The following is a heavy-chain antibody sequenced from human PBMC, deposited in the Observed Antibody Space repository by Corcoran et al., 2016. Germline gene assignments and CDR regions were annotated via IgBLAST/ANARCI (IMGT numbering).Heavy chain of an antibody. Sequence: VQLVQSGTEVKKPGASVKVSCKASGYTFTSYYMHWVRQAPGQGLEWMGIFNPSGGSTSYAQKLQGRVTMTRDRSTSTVDMELRSLRSEETAGYYCAREADYGDYYFDYWGQGTLVTVSA. J-gene: IGHJ4*02. V-gene: IGHV1-46*01. CDR1: GYTFTSYY. CDR2: FNPSGGST. CDR3: AREADYGDYYFDY. D-gene: IGHD4-17*01.